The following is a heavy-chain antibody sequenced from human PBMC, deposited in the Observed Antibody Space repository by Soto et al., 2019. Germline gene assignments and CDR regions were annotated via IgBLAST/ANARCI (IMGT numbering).Heavy chain of an antibody. Sequence: EVQLLESGGGLVQPGGSLRLSCAASGFTFSSYAMSWVRQAPGKGLEWVSAISGSGGSTYYADSVKGRFTISRDNSKNTLYLQMNSLRAEDTDVYYCAKDSRNTYALGYYYYGMDVWGQGTTVTVSS. J-gene: IGHJ6*02. CDR1: GFTFSSYA. CDR3: AKDSRNTYALGYYYYGMDV. CDR2: ISGSGGST. D-gene: IGHD2-2*01. V-gene: IGHV3-23*01.